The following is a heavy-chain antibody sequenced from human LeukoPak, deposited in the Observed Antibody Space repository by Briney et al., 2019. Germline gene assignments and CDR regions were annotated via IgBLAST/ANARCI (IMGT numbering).Heavy chain of an antibody. Sequence: KPGGSPRLSCAASGYTIRSKNMKWVRQPPGKGLEWIGEIFHTGSTNYNPSLKSRVTMSVDNSKNQFSLRLSSVTAADTAFYYCARVSKPTFDHRGQGTLVTVSS. V-gene: IGHV4-4*02. CDR1: GYTIRSKNM. J-gene: IGHJ4*02. CDR3: ARVSKPTFDH. CDR2: IFHTGST.